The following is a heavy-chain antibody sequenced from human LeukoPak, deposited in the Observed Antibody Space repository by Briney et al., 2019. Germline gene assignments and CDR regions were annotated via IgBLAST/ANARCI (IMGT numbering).Heavy chain of an antibody. CDR3: ARVTRRWPHDY. V-gene: IGHV1-2*02. CDR1: GYTFTGYY. D-gene: IGHD4-23*01. CDR2: INPNSGGT. J-gene: IGHJ4*02. Sequence: ASVKVSCKASGYTFTGYYMHWVRQAPGQGLEWMGWINPNSGGTNYAQKFQGRVTMTRDTSISTAFLDLSILTSDDTAVYYCARVTRRWPHDYWGQGTLVTVSS.